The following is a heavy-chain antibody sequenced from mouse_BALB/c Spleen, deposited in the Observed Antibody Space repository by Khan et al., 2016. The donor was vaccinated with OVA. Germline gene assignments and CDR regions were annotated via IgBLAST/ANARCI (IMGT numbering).Heavy chain of an antibody. Sequence: VQLQQSGPDLVKPGASVMISCKASGYSFTGYYMHWVKQSHGKSLEWIGRINPNNGGTSYNQKFKGKAILTVDKSSSTAYMELRSLTSEDSAVYYCAFDGYFSAWFAYWGQGTLVTVSA. CDR3: AFDGYFSAWFAY. J-gene: IGHJ3*01. D-gene: IGHD2-3*01. CDR1: GYSFTGYY. V-gene: IGHV1-26*01. CDR2: INPNNGGT.